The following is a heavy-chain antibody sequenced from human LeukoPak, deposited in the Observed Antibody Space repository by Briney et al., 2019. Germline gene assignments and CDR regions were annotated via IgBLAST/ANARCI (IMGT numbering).Heavy chain of an antibody. V-gene: IGHV4-59*04. J-gene: IGHJ4*02. Sequence: PSETLSLTCTVSGASISSYYWSWIRQPPGKGLEWIGTIYYSGSTYYNPSLKSRVTISVDTSKNQFSLKLSSVTAADTAVYYCASSYYDSSGTNWGQGTLVTVSS. CDR3: ASSYYDSSGTN. CDR2: IYYSGST. D-gene: IGHD3-22*01. CDR1: GASISSYY.